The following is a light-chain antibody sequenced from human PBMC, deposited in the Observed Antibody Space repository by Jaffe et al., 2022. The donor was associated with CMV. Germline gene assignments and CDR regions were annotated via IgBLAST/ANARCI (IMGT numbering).Light chain of an antibody. Sequence: EIVMTQSPATLSVSPGERATLSCRASQSVSSNLAWSQQKPGQAPRLLVYDASTRATGIPARFSGGGSGTEFTLTISSLQSEDFAVYYCQQYHNWPVTFGGGTKVEIK. J-gene: IGKJ4*01. CDR2: DAS. V-gene: IGKV3-15*01. CDR3: QQYHNWPVT. CDR1: QSVSSN.